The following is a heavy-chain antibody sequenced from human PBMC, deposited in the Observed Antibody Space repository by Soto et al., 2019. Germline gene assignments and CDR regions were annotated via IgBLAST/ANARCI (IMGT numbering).Heavy chain of an antibody. Sequence: SLRLSCAASGFTFSIYSMHWVRQAPGKGLEWVAVMSNDGSNKYYADSVKGRFTISRDNSKNMLYLQMNSLRTEDTAVYYCAKGSSSVYYYYYGIDVWGQGTTVTVSS. CDR2: MSNDGSNK. J-gene: IGHJ6*02. D-gene: IGHD6-6*01. CDR3: AKGSSSVYYYYYGIDV. V-gene: IGHV3-30*18. CDR1: GFTFSIYS.